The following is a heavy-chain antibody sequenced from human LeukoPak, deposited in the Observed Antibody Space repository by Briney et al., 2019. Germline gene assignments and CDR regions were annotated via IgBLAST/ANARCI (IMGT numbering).Heavy chain of an antibody. CDR3: ARGQQLFYFDY. CDR2: IHPNSGGT. D-gene: IGHD6-13*01. V-gene: IGHV1-2*06. J-gene: IGHJ4*02. CDR1: GYTFTGDY. Sequence: ASVKVSCKASGYTFTGDYMHWVRQAPGQGLEWMGRIHPNSGGTKYAQKFQGRVTMTRDTSIATAYMELSRLRSDDTAVYYCARGQQLFYFDYWGQGTLVTVSS.